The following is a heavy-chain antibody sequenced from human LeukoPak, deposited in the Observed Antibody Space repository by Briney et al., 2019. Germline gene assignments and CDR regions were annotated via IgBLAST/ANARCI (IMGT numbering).Heavy chain of an antibody. V-gene: IGHV3-33*01. Sequence: GGSLRLSCAVSGFTFSSYGMNWVRQAPGKGLEWVALIWSGGTTEFYADSVRGRFTISRDNSKNTLYLQMNSLRAEDTAVYYCARGIGSQLRSGWFDPWGQGTLVTVSS. CDR2: IWSGGTTE. CDR3: ARGIGSQLRSGWFDP. J-gene: IGHJ5*02. D-gene: IGHD3-3*01. CDR1: GFTFSSYG.